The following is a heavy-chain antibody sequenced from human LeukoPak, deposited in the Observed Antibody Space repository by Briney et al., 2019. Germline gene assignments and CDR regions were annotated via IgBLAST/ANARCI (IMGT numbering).Heavy chain of an antibody. CDR3: ASTRWLHNSLDY. Sequence: PSGTLSLTCAVSGGSISSSNWWSWVRQPPGKGLEWIGEIYHSGSTNYNPSLKSRVSMSVDTSKNQFSLKLSSVTAADTAVYYCASTRWLHNSLDYWGQGTLVTVSS. J-gene: IGHJ4*02. D-gene: IGHD5-12*01. V-gene: IGHV4-4*02. CDR1: GGSISSSNW. CDR2: IYHSGST.